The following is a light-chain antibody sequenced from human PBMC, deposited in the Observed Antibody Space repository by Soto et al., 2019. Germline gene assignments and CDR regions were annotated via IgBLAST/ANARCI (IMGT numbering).Light chain of an antibody. J-gene: IGKJ3*01. V-gene: IGKV1-33*01. Sequence: DIKMTQSPSSLSASVGDRVTITCQASQDISNNLHWYQQNPGKAPNLLIYAASNLETGVPSRFSGSGSGTYFTITISILQPEDIATYCCQQYDNLPPTFGPGTKVDIK. CDR1: QDISNN. CDR3: QQYDNLPPT. CDR2: AAS.